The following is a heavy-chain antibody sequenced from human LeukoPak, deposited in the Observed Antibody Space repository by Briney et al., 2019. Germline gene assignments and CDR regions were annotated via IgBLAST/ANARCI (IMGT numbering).Heavy chain of an antibody. CDR1: GYTLTELS. Sequence: GASVKVSCKVSGYTLTELSMHWVRQAPGKGLEWMGGFDPEDGETIYAQKFQGRVTMTEDTSTDTAYMELSSLRSEDTAVYYCATHGYYYGSGSAPPYYFDYWGQGTLVTVSS. CDR3: ATHGYYYGSGSAPPYYFDY. CDR2: FDPEDGET. D-gene: IGHD3-10*01. J-gene: IGHJ4*02. V-gene: IGHV1-24*01.